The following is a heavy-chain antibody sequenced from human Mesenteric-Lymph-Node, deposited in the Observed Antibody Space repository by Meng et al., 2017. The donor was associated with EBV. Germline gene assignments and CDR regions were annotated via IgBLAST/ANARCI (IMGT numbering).Heavy chain of an antibody. CDR2: ISQSGDT. J-gene: IGHJ4*02. D-gene: IGHD3-3*02. Sequence: QITQVGAGLFKPSEALSLPCAVYGGSFSGSHWSWIRQPPGKGLEYIGEISQSGDTTYNPSLKSRVTISVDRSRNQFSLKMASVTAADTAVYYCARGAIFGIVITYLDYWSQGTLVTVSS. CDR3: ARGAIFGIVITYLDY. V-gene: IGHV4-34*01. CDR1: GGSFSGSH.